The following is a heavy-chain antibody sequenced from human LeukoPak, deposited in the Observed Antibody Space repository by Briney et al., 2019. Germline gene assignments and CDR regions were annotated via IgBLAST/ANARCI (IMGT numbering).Heavy chain of an antibody. D-gene: IGHD6-25*01. J-gene: IGHJ4*02. V-gene: IGHV3-23*01. CDR3: AKDFLTVTAGWDY. Sequence: GGSLRLSCAASGFTFHNYAIHWVRQAPGKGLEWVSGISGSGGSTYYADSVKGRFTISRDNSKNTLFLQMNSLRAEDTAVYYCAKDFLTVTAGWDYWGQGTLVTVSS. CDR2: ISGSGGST. CDR1: GFTFHNYA.